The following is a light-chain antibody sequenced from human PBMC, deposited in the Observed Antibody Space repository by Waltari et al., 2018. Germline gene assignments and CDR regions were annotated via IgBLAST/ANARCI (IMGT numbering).Light chain of an antibody. J-gene: IGKJ4*01. CDR3: QQGYSNPLT. V-gene: IGKV1-NL1*01. CDR1: QGIGNN. Sequence: IQMTPSPSSLSASVADTVTITCQAIQGIGNNLNWYQQKPGKAPKLLIYRASSLQSGVPSRFSGSGSGTDFTVTISSLQPEDFATYYCQQGYSNPLTFGGGTKVEIK. CDR2: RAS.